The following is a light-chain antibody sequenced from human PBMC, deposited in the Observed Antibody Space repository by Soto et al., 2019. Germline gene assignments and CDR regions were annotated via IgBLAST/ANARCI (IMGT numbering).Light chain of an antibody. V-gene: IGLV2-23*01. CDR2: EGH. J-gene: IGLJ1*01. Sequence: QSVLAQPASVSGSPGQSITISCTGASGYVGTYSLVSWYQQHPGKAPKVVIYEGHKRPSGVPDRFSGSTSVNTASLTISGLQTDAEADYYCCLYVGATTYVFGTGTKVT. CDR3: CLYVGATTYV. CDR1: SGYVGTYSL.